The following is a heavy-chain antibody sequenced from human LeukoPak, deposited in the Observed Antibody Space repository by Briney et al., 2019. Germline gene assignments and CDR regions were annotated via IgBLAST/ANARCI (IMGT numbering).Heavy chain of an antibody. CDR2: ISSSSSHI. CDR3: ARAIYSSSWYDDSYFDY. J-gene: IGHJ4*02. V-gene: IGHV3-21*01. CDR1: GFTFSSYS. Sequence: GGSLRLSCAASGFTFSSYSMNWVRQAPGKGLEWVSSISSSSSHIYYADSVRGRFTISRDNAKNSLYLQMNSLRAEDTAVYYCARAIYSSSWYDDSYFDYWGQGTLVTVSS. D-gene: IGHD6-13*01.